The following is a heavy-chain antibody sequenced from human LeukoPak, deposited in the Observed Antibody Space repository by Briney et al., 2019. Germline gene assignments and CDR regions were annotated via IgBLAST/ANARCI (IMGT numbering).Heavy chain of an antibody. CDR2: IYHSGST. CDR1: GFTFSSYN. V-gene: IGHV4-34*09. CDR3: ARGDLDI. Sequence: LRLSCAASGFTFSSYNMNWVHQPPGKGLEWIGEIYHSGSTNYNPSLKSRVTISVDTSKNQFSLKLSSVTAADTAVYYCARGDLDIWGQGTMVTVSS. J-gene: IGHJ3*02.